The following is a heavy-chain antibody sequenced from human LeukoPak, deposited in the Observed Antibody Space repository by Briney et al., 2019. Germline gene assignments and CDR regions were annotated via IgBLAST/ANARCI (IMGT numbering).Heavy chain of an antibody. CDR2: ISSSGSTK. Sequence: PGGSLRLSCAASGFTFSSYSMNWVRQAPGKGLEWVSYISSSGSTKYYADSVKGRFTISRDNAKNSLYLQMNTLRAEDTAFYYCARALYYYDSSGYYTPGWGQGTLVTVSS. J-gene: IGHJ4*02. D-gene: IGHD3-22*01. CDR3: ARALYYYDSSGYYTPG. V-gene: IGHV3-48*04. CDR1: GFTFSSYS.